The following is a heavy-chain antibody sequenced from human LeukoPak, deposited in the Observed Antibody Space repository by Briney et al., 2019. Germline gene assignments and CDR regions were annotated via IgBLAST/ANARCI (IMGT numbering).Heavy chain of an antibody. Sequence: SETLSLTCTVSGGSISSYYWSWIRQPPGKGLEWTGYIYYSGSTNYNPSLKSRVTISVDTSKNQFSLKLSSVTAADTAVYYCARRRGSSGWYVGWGQGTLVTVSS. D-gene: IGHD6-19*01. J-gene: IGHJ4*02. CDR2: IYYSGST. CDR3: ARRRGSSGWYVG. V-gene: IGHV4-59*08. CDR1: GGSISSYY.